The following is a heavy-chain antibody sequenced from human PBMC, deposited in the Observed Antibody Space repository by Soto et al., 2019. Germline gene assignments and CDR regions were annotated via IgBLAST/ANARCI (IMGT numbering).Heavy chain of an antibody. D-gene: IGHD5-12*01. Sequence: ASVKVSCKASGYTFTSYAMHWVRQAPGQRLEWMGWINAGNGNTKYSQKFQGRVTITRDTSASTAYMELSSLRSEDTAVYYCARGRRWLHPGAFDYWGQGTLVTVSS. CDR3: ARGRRWLHPGAFDY. CDR2: INAGNGNT. V-gene: IGHV1-3*01. CDR1: GYTFTSYA. J-gene: IGHJ4*02.